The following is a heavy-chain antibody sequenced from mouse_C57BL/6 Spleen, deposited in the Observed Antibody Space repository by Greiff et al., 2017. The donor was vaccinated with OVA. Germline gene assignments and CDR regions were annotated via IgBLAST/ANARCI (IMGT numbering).Heavy chain of an antibody. V-gene: IGHV5-16*01. Sequence: EVQLVESEGGLVQPGSSMKLSCTASGFTFSDYYMAWVRQVPEKGLEWVANINYDGSSTYYLDSLKSRFIISRDNAKNILYLQMSSLKSEDTATYYCARGGFVYAMDYWGQGTSVTVSS. CDR3: ARGGFVYAMDY. J-gene: IGHJ4*01. CDR1: GFTFSDYY. CDR2: INYDGSST.